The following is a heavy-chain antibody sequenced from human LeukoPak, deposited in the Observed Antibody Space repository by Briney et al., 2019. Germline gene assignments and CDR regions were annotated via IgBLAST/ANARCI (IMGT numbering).Heavy chain of an antibody. CDR2: MKSKAHGGTS. V-gene: IGHV3-15*01. D-gene: IGHD5-18*01. Sequence: PGWSLRLSCAASGFTFSDAWMTWVRQAPGKGLEWGGHMKSKAHGGTSEYAAPVKGRFTISGDDSKNPVYLQMNSLQTEDTAVYYCTTKFGFSYGIDFWGQGTLVTVSS. J-gene: IGHJ4*02. CDR3: TTKFGFSYGIDF. CDR1: GFTFSDAW.